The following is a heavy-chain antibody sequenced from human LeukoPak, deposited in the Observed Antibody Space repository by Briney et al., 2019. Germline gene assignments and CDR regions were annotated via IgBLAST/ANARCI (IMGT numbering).Heavy chain of an antibody. Sequence: GGSLRLSCAASGFTVSSNYMSWVRQAPGKGLEWVSVIYSGGSTYYADSVKGRFTISRDNSKNTLYLQMNSLRAEDTAVYYCARDGKNYYDSSGYFLYGMDVWGQGTTVTV. J-gene: IGHJ6*02. CDR1: GFTVSSNY. CDR3: ARDGKNYYDSSGYFLYGMDV. CDR2: IYSGGST. D-gene: IGHD3-22*01. V-gene: IGHV3-66*01.